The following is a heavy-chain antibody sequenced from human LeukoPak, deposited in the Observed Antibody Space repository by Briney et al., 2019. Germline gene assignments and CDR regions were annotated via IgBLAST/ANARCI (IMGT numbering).Heavy chain of an antibody. D-gene: IGHD1-1*01. V-gene: IGHV3-53*01. CDR2: LHVGGST. Sequence: GGSLRLTCASSGFTVSNSYMSWVRQAPGKGLEWVSMLHVGGSTFYAGSVKGRLTIPRDNSKNTLYLQLDRQRAEDTAIHYCSRAGLNDNAANWGQGSLAAVSP. J-gene: IGHJ4*02. CDR3: SRAGLNDNAAN. CDR1: GFTVSNSY.